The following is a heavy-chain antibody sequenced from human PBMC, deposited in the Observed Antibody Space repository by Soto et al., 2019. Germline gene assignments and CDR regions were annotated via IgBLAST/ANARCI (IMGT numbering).Heavy chain of an antibody. CDR1: GFTFSSYG. J-gene: IGHJ4*02. CDR3: ASSGIADYGDYDDY. V-gene: IGHV3-33*01. D-gene: IGHD4-17*01. CDR2: IWYDGSNK. Sequence: GGSLRLSCAASGFTFSSYGMHWVRQAPGKGLEWVAVIWYDGSNKYYADSVKGRFTISRDNSKNTLYLQMNSLRAEDTAVYYCASSGIADYGDYDDYWGQGTLVTVSS.